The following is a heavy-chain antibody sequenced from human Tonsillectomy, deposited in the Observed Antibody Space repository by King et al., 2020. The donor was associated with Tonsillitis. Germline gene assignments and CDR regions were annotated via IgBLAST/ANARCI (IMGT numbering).Heavy chain of an antibody. V-gene: IGHV3-7*01. D-gene: IGHD1-26*01. CDR1: GFSLTSYC. CDR3: ARSSIVGTYGMDV. Sequence: VQLVESGGGLVQPGGSLRLSCAASGFSLTSYCMSWFLQVPGKGLVWLANIKQHGSEESNVDSVKGRFIISSDNAKNSLYLHMDSLRAEDTAVYYCARSSIVGTYGMDVWGQGTTVTVSS. J-gene: IGHJ6*02. CDR2: IKQHGSEE.